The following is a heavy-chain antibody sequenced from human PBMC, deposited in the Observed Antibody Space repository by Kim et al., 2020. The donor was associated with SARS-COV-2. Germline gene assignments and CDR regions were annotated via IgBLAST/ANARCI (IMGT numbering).Heavy chain of an antibody. V-gene: IGHV7-4-1*02. D-gene: IGHD6-13*01. CDR2: INTNTGNP. J-gene: IGHJ2*01. CDR3: ARGSSSWYSRYFDL. Sequence: ASVKVSCKASGYTFTSYAMNWVRQAPGQGLEWMGWINTNTGNPTYAQGFTGRFVFSLDTSVSTAYLQISSLKAEDTAVYYCARGSSSWYSRYFDLWGRGTLVTVSS. CDR1: GYTFTSYA.